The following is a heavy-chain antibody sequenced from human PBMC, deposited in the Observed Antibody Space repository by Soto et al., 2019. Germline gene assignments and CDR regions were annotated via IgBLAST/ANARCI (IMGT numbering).Heavy chain of an antibody. V-gene: IGHV3-21*01. CDR2: ISTDGSYI. CDR3: ARAVEVDF. Sequence: LRLSCAASGFTFSNFNMNWVRQAPGKGLEWVSSISTDGSYIYYADSVKGRFTVSRDNAKNSLFLHMNSLRAEDTAVYYCARAVEVDFWGQGTLVTVSP. CDR1: GFTFSNFN. J-gene: IGHJ4*02. D-gene: IGHD6-19*01.